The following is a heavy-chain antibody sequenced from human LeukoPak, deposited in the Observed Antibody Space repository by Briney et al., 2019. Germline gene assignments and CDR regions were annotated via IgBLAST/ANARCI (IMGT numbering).Heavy chain of an antibody. V-gene: IGHV3-23*01. CDR2: SGSGGST. CDR3: AELGITMIGGV. Sequence: GGSLRLSCAASGFTFSSYGMSWVRQAPEKGLEWVSGSGSGGSTYYADSVKGRFTISRDNAKNSLYLQMNSLRAEDTAVYYCAELGITMIGGVWGKGTTVTISS. CDR1: GFTFSSYG. D-gene: IGHD3-10*02. J-gene: IGHJ6*04.